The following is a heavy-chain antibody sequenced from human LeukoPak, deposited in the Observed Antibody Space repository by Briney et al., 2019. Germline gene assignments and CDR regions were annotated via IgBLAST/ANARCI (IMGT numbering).Heavy chain of an antibody. CDR1: GGSISSYY. V-gene: IGHV4-4*07. D-gene: IGHD6-19*01. CDR3: ARSAYSSGQYYFDY. Sequence: PSETLSLTCTVSGGSISSYYWSWIRQPAGKGLEWIGRIYTSGSTNYNPSLKSRVTMSVDTSKNQFSLKLSSVTAADTAVYYCARSAYSSGQYYFDYWGQGTLVTVSS. CDR2: IYTSGST. J-gene: IGHJ4*02.